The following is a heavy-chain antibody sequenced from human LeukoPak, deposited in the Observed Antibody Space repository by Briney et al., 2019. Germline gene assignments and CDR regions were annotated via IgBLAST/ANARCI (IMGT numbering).Heavy chain of an antibody. Sequence: TSQTLSLTCDISGDSVSSNNGAWNWIRQSPSRGLEWLGRTYYRSKWYNGYAGSLNGRITISPDTSKNQFSLHLNSVTPEDTAVYYCARDLGNTGWYTFDYWGQGILVTVSS. CDR1: GDSVSSNNGA. CDR3: ARDLGNTGWYTFDY. D-gene: IGHD6-19*01. J-gene: IGHJ4*02. CDR2: TYYRSKWYN. V-gene: IGHV6-1*01.